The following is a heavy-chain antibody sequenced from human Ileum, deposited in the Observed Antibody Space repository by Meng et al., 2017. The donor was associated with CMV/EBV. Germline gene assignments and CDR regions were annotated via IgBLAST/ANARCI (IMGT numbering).Heavy chain of an antibody. J-gene: IGHJ4*02. CDR3: ARWARDCTTANCLYYFDY. V-gene: IGHV1-69*02. D-gene: IGHD2-8*01. Sequence: SVKVSCKASGDTFGFYTISWLRQAPGQGLEWTGRIIPILKIVDFAQNFQARVTITADQYTSTAYMELSSLRSEDTAVYYCARWARDCTTANCLYYFDYWGQGTLVTVSS. CDR2: IIPILKIV. CDR1: GDTFGFYT.